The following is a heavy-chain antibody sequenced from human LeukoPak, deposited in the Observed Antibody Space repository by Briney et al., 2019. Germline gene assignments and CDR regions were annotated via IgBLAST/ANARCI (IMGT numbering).Heavy chain of an antibody. Sequence: GASVKVSCKASGGTFSSYAISWVRQAPGQGLEWMGGIIPIFGTANYAQKFQGRVTITADESTSTAYMELSSLRSEDTAVYYCARGAEITAAAGSWSDPWGQGTLVTVSS. D-gene: IGHD6-13*01. CDR2: IIPIFGTA. CDR3: ARGAEITAAAGSWSDP. CDR1: GGTFSSYA. J-gene: IGHJ5*02. V-gene: IGHV1-69*13.